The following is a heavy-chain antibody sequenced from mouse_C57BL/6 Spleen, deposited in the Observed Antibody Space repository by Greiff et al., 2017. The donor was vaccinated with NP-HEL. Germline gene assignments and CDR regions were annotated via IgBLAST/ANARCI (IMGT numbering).Heavy chain of an antibody. CDR2: INYDGSST. CDR1: GFTFSDYY. V-gene: IGHV5-16*01. Sequence: EVKLMESEGGLVQPGSSMKLSCTASGFTFSDYYMAWVRQVPEKGLEWVANINYDGSSTYYLDSLKSRFIISRDNAKNNLYLQMSSLKSEDTATYYCARAGYGYDGYYFDYWGQGTTLTVSS. J-gene: IGHJ2*01. D-gene: IGHD2-2*01. CDR3: ARAGYGYDGYYFDY.